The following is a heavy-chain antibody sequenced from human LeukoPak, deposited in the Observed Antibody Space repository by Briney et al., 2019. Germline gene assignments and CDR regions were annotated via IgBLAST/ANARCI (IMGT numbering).Heavy chain of an antibody. V-gene: IGHV1-3*01. CDR2: INAGNGNT. Sequence: GASVKVSCKASGYTFTSYAMHWVRQAPGQRLEWMGWINAGNGNTKYSQKFQGRVTITRDTSASTAYMELSSLRSEDTAVYYCARDQDGGQEGATSLDYWGQGTLVTVSS. CDR3: ARDQDGGQEGATSLDY. CDR1: GYTFTSYA. D-gene: IGHD1-26*01. J-gene: IGHJ4*02.